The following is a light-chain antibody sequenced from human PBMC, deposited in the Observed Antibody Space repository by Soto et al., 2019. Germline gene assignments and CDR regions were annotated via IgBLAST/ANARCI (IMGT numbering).Light chain of an antibody. V-gene: IGKV3-20*01. Sequence: ESRLRQSPGTLSLSPGERATLSCRASQSVSNNYLAWYQQKPGQAPRLLIYGASNRATGIPDRFSGSGSGTDFTLTISRLEPEDFAVYYCQQYGSSGTFGQGTKVDIK. CDR3: QQYGSSGT. CDR2: GAS. J-gene: IGKJ1*01. CDR1: QSVSNNY.